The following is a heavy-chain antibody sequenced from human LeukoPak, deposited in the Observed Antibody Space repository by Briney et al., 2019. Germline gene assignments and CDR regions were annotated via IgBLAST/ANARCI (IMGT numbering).Heavy chain of an antibody. V-gene: IGHV1-24*01. CDR2: FDPEDGET. CDR1: GYTLTELS. Sequence: ASVKVSCKVSGYTLTELSMHWVRQAPGKGLEWMGGFDPEDGETIYAQKFQGRVTITEDTSTDTAYMELSSLRSEDTAVYYCATSIAAPEYAFDIWGQGTMVTVSS. J-gene: IGHJ3*02. CDR3: ATSIAAPEYAFDI. D-gene: IGHD6-6*01.